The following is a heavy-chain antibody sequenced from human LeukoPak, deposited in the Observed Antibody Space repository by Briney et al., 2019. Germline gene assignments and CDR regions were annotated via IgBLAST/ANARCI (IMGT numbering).Heavy chain of an antibody. V-gene: IGHV3-23*01. J-gene: IGHJ4*02. D-gene: IGHD6-19*01. CDR1: GFTFSSYS. CDR3: VKVGGGWSFDY. Sequence: GSLRLPCAAPGFTFSSYSMTWVRQATAKGLEWGSVISSSGGGTDYAGSVKGRFTISRDNSKNTLYLQMTSLRAEDTAVYYCVKVGGGWSFDYWGQGTLVTVSS. CDR2: ISSSGGGT.